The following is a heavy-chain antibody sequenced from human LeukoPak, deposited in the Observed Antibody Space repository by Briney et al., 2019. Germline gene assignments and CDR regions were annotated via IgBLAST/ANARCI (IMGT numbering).Heavy chain of an antibody. Sequence: PSETLSLTCAVYGGSFSGYYWSWIRQPPGKGLEWIGEINHSGSTNYNPSLKSRVTISVDTSKNQFSLNLNSVTAADTAVYYCARSQHFDWLTDYWGQGTLVTVSS. CDR1: GGSFSGYY. CDR2: INHSGST. J-gene: IGHJ4*02. CDR3: ARSQHFDWLTDY. V-gene: IGHV4-34*01. D-gene: IGHD3-9*01.